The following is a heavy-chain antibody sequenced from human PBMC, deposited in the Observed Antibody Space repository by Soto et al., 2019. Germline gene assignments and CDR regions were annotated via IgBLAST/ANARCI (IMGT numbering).Heavy chain of an antibody. CDR1: GFSFSTYG. J-gene: IGHJ4*02. Sequence: QVQLVESGGGVVQPGRSLRLSCAASGFSFSTYGMHWVRQAPGKGLEWVTVLWYDGSRTYYADSVKGRFTISRDISQNMLYLQMNSLRDEDTAVYYCARGRPAAVSTLPFLDSWGQGTLVTVSS. CDR3: ARGRPAAVSTLPFLDS. D-gene: IGHD3-16*01. V-gene: IGHV3-33*01. CDR2: LWYDGSRT.